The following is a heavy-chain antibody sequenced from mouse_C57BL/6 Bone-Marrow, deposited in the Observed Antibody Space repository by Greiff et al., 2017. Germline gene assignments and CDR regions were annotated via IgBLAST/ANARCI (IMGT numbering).Heavy chain of an antibody. CDR3: ARDYGSSNGYFDG. CDR1: GYTFTDYY. V-gene: IGHV1-76*01. D-gene: IGHD1-1*01. Sequence: QVQLQQSGAELVRPGASVKLSCKASGYTFTDYYINWVKQRPGQGLEWIARIYPGSGNTYYNEKFKGKATLTAEKSSSTAYMQLSSLTSEDSAVYFGARDYGSSNGYFDGWGTGTTVTVSS. J-gene: IGHJ1*03. CDR2: IYPGSGNT.